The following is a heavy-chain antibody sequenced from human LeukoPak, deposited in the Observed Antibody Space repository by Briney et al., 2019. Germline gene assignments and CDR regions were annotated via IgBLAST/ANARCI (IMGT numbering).Heavy chain of an antibody. Sequence: SETLSLTCTVSGGSISSSAYYWGWIRQPPGKGLEWIGSIYYSGSTYYNPSLKSRVTISVDTSKNQFSLKLSSVTAADTAVYYCARHGWSSGWLDYWGQGTLVTVSS. J-gene: IGHJ4*02. CDR3: ARHGWSSGWLDY. V-gene: IGHV4-39*01. CDR1: GGSISSSAYY. D-gene: IGHD6-19*01. CDR2: IYYSGST.